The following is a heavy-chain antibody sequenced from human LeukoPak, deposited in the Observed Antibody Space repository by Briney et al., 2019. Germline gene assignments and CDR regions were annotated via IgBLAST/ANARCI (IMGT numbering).Heavy chain of an antibody. CDR2: INSDGSNT. D-gene: IGHD6-19*01. CDR1: GFTFSSSW. V-gene: IGHV3-74*01. Sequence: GGSLRLSCAASGFTFSSSWTHWVRQAPGKGPVWVSRINSDGSNTVYADSVKGRFSISRDNAKNTVYLQMSSLRVEDTGVYYCTTAGGSGWYAFDYWGQGTLVTVSS. CDR3: TTAGGSGWYAFDY. J-gene: IGHJ4*02.